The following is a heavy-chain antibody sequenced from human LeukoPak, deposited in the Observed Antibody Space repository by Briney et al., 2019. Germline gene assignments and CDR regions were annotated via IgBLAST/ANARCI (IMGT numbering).Heavy chain of an antibody. CDR2: ISSSSSYI. D-gene: IGHD3-10*01. CDR3: ARYYGSGSYPFDY. CDR1: GFTFSSYS. V-gene: IGHV3-21*04. Sequence: RPGGSLRLSCAASGFTFSSYSMNWVRQAPGKGLEWVSSISSSSSYIYYADSVKGRFTISRDNAKNSLYLQMNSLRAEDTAVYYCARYYGSGSYPFDYWGQGTLVTVSS. J-gene: IGHJ4*02.